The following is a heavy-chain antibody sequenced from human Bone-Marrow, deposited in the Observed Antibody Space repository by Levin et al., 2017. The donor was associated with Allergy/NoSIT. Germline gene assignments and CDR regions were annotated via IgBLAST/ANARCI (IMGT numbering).Heavy chain of an antibody. CDR3: ARGRSPFLPDPPKDY. Sequence: ASVKVSCKASGYTFTSYAMHWVRQAPGQRLEWMGWINAGNGNTKYSQKFQGRVTITRDTSASTAYMELSSLRSEDTAVYYCARGRSPFLPDPPKDYWGQGTLVTVSS. CDR2: INAGNGNT. D-gene: IGHD1-26*01. J-gene: IGHJ4*02. V-gene: IGHV1-3*01. CDR1: GYTFTSYA.